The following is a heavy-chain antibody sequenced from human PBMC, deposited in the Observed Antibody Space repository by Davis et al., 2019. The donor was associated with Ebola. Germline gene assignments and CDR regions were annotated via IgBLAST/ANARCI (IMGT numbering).Heavy chain of an antibody. V-gene: IGHV3-7*03. Sequence: PGGSLRLSCAASGFTFSNAWMSWVRQAPGKGLEWVASVNQDGTEKYNVDSVKGRFTISRDNAKNSLYLQMSSLRVEDTAVYYCTRDRSAAGWGQGTLVTVSS. CDR1: GFTFSNAW. D-gene: IGHD6-13*01. CDR3: TRDRSAAG. J-gene: IGHJ4*02. CDR2: VNQDGTEK.